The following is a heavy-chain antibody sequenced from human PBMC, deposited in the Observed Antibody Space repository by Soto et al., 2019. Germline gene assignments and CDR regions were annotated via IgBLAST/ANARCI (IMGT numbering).Heavy chain of an antibody. V-gene: IGHV3-23*01. CDR3: ASHSSQPGWLVRPAHFDY. D-gene: IGHD6-19*01. J-gene: IGHJ4*02. Sequence: EVQLLESGGGLVQPGGSLRLSCAASGFTFSSYAMSWVRQAPGKGLEWVSAISGSGGSTYYADSVKGRFTISRDNSKNTLYLQMNSLRAEDTAVYYCASHSSQPGWLVRPAHFDYWGQGTLVTVSS. CDR1: GFTFSSYA. CDR2: ISGSGGST.